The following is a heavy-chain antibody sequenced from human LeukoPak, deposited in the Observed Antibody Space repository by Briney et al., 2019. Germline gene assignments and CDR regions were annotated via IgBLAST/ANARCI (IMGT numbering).Heavy chain of an antibody. Sequence: ASVKVSCKASGYTFTSYYMHWVRQAPGQGLEWMGIINPSGGSTSYAQKFQGRVTMTRDMSTSTVYMELSSLRSEDTAVYYCARHGRGPRYFDWLNARGGAFDIWGQGTMVTVSS. V-gene: IGHV1-46*01. CDR2: INPSGGST. J-gene: IGHJ3*02. CDR3: ARHGRGPRYFDWLNARGGAFDI. D-gene: IGHD3-9*01. CDR1: GYTFTSYY.